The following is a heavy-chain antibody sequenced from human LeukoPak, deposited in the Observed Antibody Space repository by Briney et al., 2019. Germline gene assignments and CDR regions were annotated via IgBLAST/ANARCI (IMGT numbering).Heavy chain of an antibody. J-gene: IGHJ4*02. V-gene: IGHV1-18*01. D-gene: IGHD3-22*01. Sequence: GASVKVSCEASGYTFTSYGISWVRQAPGQGLEWVGWISAYNGNTNYAQKLQGRVTMTTDTSTSTAYMELRSLRSDDTAVYYCAREATYYYDSSGYYSGYYFDYWGQGTLVTVSS. CDR2: ISAYNGNT. CDR3: AREATYYYDSSGYYSGYYFDY. CDR1: GYTFTSYG.